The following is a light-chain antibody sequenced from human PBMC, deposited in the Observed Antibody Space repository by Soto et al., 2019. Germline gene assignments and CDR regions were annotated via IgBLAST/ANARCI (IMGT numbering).Light chain of an antibody. CDR1: QSIKSSS. CDR3: QQYGSSPRT. J-gene: IGKJ1*01. Sequence: EIVLTQSPGTLSLSPGERATLSCRASQSIKSSSLAWYQQRPGQAPRLLIYGAYSRATGIPYKFSGSGSGTDFTLTIGRLEPEDFAIYYCQQYGSSPRTFGQGTKVEIK. V-gene: IGKV3-20*01. CDR2: GAY.